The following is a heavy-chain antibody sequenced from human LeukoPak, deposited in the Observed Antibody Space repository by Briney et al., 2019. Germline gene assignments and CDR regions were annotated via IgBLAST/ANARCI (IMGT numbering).Heavy chain of an antibody. CDR2: ISAYNGNS. CDR1: GYTFTSYS. CDR3: AREQQLIRGDY. V-gene: IGHV1-18*01. J-gene: IGHJ4*02. Sequence: AASVKVSCRASGYTFTSYSINWVRQAPGQGLEWMGWISAYNGNSHSTQTFQGRVTINTDTSTSTAYMELRSLRSDDTAVYNCAREQQLIRGDYWGQGTLVTVSS. D-gene: IGHD6-13*01.